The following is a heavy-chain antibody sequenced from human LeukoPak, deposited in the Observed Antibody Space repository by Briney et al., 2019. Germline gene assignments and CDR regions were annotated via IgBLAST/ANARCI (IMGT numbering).Heavy chain of an antibody. CDR1: GGSISSYY. D-gene: IGHD3-22*01. J-gene: IGHJ4*02. CDR2: IYYSGST. Sequence: SETLSLTCTVSGGSISSYYWSWIRQPPGKGLEWIGYIYYSGSTNYNPFLKSRVTISVDTSKNQFSLKLSSVTAADTAVYYCARIYDSSGYYEDCWGQGTLVTVSS. V-gene: IGHV4-59*01. CDR3: ARIYDSSGYYEDC.